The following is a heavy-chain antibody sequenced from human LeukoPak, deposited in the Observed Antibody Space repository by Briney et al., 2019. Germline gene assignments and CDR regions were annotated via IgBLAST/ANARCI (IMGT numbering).Heavy chain of an antibody. J-gene: IGHJ4*02. CDR3: ARDSGERGSGSYLIAY. V-gene: IGHV1-2*02. CDR1: GYIFSGFY. D-gene: IGHD3-10*01. Sequence: GASVKVSCKASGYIFSGFYIHWVRQAPGQGLEWMGWINPTSGGTNYAQKFQGRVTMTRDTSISTAYMELSRLRSDDTAVYYCARDSGERGSGSYLIAYWGQGTLVTVSS. CDR2: INPTSGGT.